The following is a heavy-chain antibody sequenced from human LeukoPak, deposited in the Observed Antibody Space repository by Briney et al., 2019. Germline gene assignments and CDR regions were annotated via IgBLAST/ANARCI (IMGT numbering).Heavy chain of an antibody. J-gene: IGHJ1*01. CDR1: GFTFSSYA. Sequence: GGSLRLSCAASGFTFSSYAMSWVRQAPGKGLEWVSGISGSGGSTYYADSVKGRFTISRDNSKNTLYLQMNSLRAEDTAVYYCAKDPDYGDYGAEYFQHWGQGTLVTVSS. CDR2: ISGSGGST. V-gene: IGHV3-23*01. CDR3: AKDPDYGDYGAEYFQH. D-gene: IGHD4-17*01.